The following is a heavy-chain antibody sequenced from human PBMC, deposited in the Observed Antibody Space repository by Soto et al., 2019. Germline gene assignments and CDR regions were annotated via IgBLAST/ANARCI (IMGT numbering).Heavy chain of an antibody. CDR3: ARSVFP. J-gene: IGHJ5*02. CDR1: GGSISSGGYY. Sequence: QVQLQESGPGLVKPSQTLSLTCTVSGGSISSGGYYWNWIRQHPGKGLEWIGYIYYSGSTYYNPSLTGRVSMSVDTSKNQSSLKLSSVTAADTAVYYCARSVFPWGQGTLVTVSS. V-gene: IGHV4-31*03. CDR2: IYYSGST.